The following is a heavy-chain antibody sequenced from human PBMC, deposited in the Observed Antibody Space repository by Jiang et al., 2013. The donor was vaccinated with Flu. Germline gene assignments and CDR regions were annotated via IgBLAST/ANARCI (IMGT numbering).Heavy chain of an antibody. D-gene: IGHD3-10*01. V-gene: IGHV3-33*08. CDR3: ARMTMIRGLIIDYSNGMDV. CDR2: IWYDGTNK. J-gene: IGHJ6*02. Sequence: PGRSLRLSCAASGFTFSRYGMHWVRQAPGKGLVWVAAIWYDGTNKYYKDSVKGRFTISRDNSKKTLYLQMSSLRADDTAVYYCARMTMIRGLIIDYSNGMDVWGQGTTVTVSS. CDR1: GFTFSRYG.